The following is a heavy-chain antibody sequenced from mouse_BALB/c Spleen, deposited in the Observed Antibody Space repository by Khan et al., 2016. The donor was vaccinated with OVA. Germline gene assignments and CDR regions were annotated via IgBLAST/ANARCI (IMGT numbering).Heavy chain of an antibody. CDR1: GYTFTSYW. V-gene: IGHV1S81*02. J-gene: IGHJ3*01. D-gene: IGHD2-4*01. CDR3: ARSTMITTEFAY. Sequence: QVQLQQPGAELVKPGASVKLSCKASGYTFTSYWMHWVKQRPGQGLEWIGEINPSNGRTNYNEKFKSKATLTVDTSSNTAYMQLSSLTSEDSAVYYCARSTMITTEFAYWGQGTLVTVSA. CDR2: INPSNGRT.